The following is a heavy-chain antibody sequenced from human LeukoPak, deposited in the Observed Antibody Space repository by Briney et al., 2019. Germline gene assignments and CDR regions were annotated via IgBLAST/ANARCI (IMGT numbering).Heavy chain of an antibody. CDR3: ARGRAARRLDY. D-gene: IGHD6-6*01. CDR1: GFTFSSYW. Sequence: GGSLRLSCAASGFTFSSYWMHWVRQAPGKGLVWVSRINSDGSSTSYADSVKGRFTISRDNAKNTLYLQMNSLRAEDTAVYYCARGRAARRLDYWGQGTLVTVSS. V-gene: IGHV3-74*01. J-gene: IGHJ4*02. CDR2: INSDGSST.